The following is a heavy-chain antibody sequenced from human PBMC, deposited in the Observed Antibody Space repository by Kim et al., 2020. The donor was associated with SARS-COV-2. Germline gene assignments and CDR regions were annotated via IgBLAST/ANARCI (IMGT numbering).Heavy chain of an antibody. CDR1: GYTFTGYY. Sequence: ASVKVSCKASGYTFTGYYMHWVRQAPGQGLEWMGWINPNSGGTNYAQKFQGRVTMTRDTSISTAYMELSRLRSDDTAVYYCAREDYCSSTSCYGFIFRGGGMDVWGQGTTVTVSS. CDR2: INPNSGGT. J-gene: IGHJ6*02. D-gene: IGHD2-2*01. V-gene: IGHV1-2*02. CDR3: AREDYCSSTSCYGFIFRGGGMDV.